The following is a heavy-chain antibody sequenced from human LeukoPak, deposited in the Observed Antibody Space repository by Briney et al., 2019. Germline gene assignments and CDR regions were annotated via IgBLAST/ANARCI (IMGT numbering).Heavy chain of an antibody. Sequence: ASVKVSCKASGGTFRTFAINWVRQAPGQGLEWMGIINPSGGSTTYAQKFQGRLTMASDTSTSTVYMELSSLRSEDTAMYYCARSSAYYNEADIWGQGTMVTVSS. CDR3: ARSSAYYNEADI. D-gene: IGHD1-26*01. V-gene: IGHV1-46*01. CDR1: GGTFRTFA. CDR2: INPSGGST. J-gene: IGHJ3*02.